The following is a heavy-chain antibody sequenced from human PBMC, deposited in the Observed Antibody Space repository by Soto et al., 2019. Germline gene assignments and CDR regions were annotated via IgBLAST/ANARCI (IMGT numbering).Heavy chain of an antibody. CDR2: IYYSGST. CDR1: GGSISSYY. Sequence: SETLSLTCTVSGGSISSYYWSWIRQPPGKGLEWIGYIYYSGSTNYNPSLKSRVTISVDTSKNQFSLKLSSVTAADTAVYYCARDNDYVWGSYRLGYYGMDVWGQGTTVTVSS. CDR3: ARDNDYVWGSYRLGYYGMDV. D-gene: IGHD3-16*02. V-gene: IGHV4-59*01. J-gene: IGHJ6*02.